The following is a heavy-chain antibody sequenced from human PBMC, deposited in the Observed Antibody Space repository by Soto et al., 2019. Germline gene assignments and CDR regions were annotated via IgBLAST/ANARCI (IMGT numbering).Heavy chain of an antibody. J-gene: IGHJ4*02. D-gene: IGHD6-19*01. V-gene: IGHV4-30-2*01. Sequence: QLQLQESGSGLVKPSQTLSLTCAVSGGSISSGGYSWSWIRQRPGKGLEWIGYIYHSGSTYYNPSLKSRVTISVDRSKNQFSLKLSSVTAADTAVYYCARTSGWYGEFDYWGQGTLVTVSS. CDR2: IYHSGST. CDR1: GGSISSGGYS. CDR3: ARTSGWYGEFDY.